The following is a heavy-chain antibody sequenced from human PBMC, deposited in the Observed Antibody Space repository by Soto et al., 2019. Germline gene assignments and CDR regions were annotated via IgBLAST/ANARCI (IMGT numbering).Heavy chain of an antibody. J-gene: IGHJ4*02. CDR1: GFTFSSYA. CDR2: ISGGGGST. Sequence: GGSLRLSCAASGFTFSSYAMSWVRQAPGKGLEWVSGISGGGGSTYYADSVKGRFTISRDNSKNTLYLQINSLRAEDTAVYYCAKADKDYYFDYWGQGTLVTVSS. V-gene: IGHV3-23*01. CDR3: AKADKDYYFDY.